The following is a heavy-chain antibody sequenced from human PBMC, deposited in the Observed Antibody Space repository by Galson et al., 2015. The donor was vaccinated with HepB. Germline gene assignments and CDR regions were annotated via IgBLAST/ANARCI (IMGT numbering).Heavy chain of an antibody. J-gene: IGHJ2*01. V-gene: IGHV4-59*01. CDR1: GASLRSYY. CDR3: ARGRDFGYFDL. Sequence: PLSLPCPVSGASLRSYYWSWIRQPPGKGLEWIGYIYYPGNTNYNPSLQSRVTISVGTSKNHFSLKLSSVTAADTAVYYCARGRDFGYFDLWGRGTLVTGSS. D-gene: IGHD3-3*01. CDR2: IYYPGNT.